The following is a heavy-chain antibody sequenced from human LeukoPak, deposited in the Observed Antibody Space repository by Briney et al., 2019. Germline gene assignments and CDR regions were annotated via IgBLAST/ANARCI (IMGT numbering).Heavy chain of an antibody. CDR2: IKQDGSGI. Sequence: PGGSLRLSCAASGFTFSSYWMSWVRQAPGKGLEWVANIKQDGSGIYYGDSVKGRFTISRDNAKNSLYLQMNSLRAEDTAVYYCAVFDWSFDYWGQGTLVTVSS. J-gene: IGHJ4*02. CDR1: GFTFSSYW. D-gene: IGHD3-9*01. CDR3: AVFDWSFDY. V-gene: IGHV3-7*01.